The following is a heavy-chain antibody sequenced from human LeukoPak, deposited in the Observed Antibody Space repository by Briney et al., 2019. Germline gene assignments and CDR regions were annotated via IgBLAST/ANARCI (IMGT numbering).Heavy chain of an antibody. Sequence: GGSLRLSCAASGFTFSSYSMNWVRQAPGKGLEWVSYISSSSSTIYYADSVKGRFTISRDNAKNSLYLQMNSLRAEDTGVYYCFDYNADNSWDYWGQGTLVTVSS. D-gene: IGHD4-23*01. J-gene: IGHJ4*02. CDR2: ISSSSSTI. V-gene: IGHV3-48*01. CDR3: FDYNADNSWDY. CDR1: GFTFSSYS.